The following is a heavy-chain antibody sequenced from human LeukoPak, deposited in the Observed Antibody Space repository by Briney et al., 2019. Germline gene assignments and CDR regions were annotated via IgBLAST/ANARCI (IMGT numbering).Heavy chain of an antibody. CDR3: ARLSSGVAFDI. J-gene: IGHJ3*02. CDR1: GFTFSSYS. D-gene: IGHD2-15*01. Sequence: GGSLRLSCAASGFTFSSYSMNWVRQAPGKGLEWVSLISSSRSYIYYADSVKGRFTISRDNAKNSLYLQMNSLRAEDTAVYYCARLSSGVAFDIWGQGTMVTVSS. CDR2: ISSSRSYI. V-gene: IGHV3-21*01.